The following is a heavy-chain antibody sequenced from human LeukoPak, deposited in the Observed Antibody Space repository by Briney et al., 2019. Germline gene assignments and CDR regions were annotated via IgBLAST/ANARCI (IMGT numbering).Heavy chain of an antibody. CDR2: ISSSSSTI. CDR3: ARVGDWGYYDFWSGPNLGIDY. D-gene: IGHD3-3*01. Sequence: GGSLRLSCAASGFTFSSYEMNWVRQAPGKGLEWVSYISSSSSTIYYADSVKGRFTISRDNAKNSLYLQMNSLSAEDTAVYYCARVGDWGYYDFWSGPNLGIDYWGQGTLVTVSS. J-gene: IGHJ4*02. CDR1: GFTFSSYE. V-gene: IGHV3-48*01.